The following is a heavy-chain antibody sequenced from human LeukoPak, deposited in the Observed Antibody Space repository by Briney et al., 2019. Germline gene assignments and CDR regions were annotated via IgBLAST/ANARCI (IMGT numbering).Heavy chain of an antibody. CDR2: ISHGSGSI. CDR3: AKDKTLVGGTPYYFDY. J-gene: IGHJ4*02. V-gene: IGHV3-21*01. D-gene: IGHD1-26*01. Sequence: GGSLRLSCAASGFTFSSYNMNWLRQAPGKGLEWVSSISHGSGSIYYADSVKGRFAISRDNAKNSLYLQMNSPRAEDTAVYYCAKDKTLVGGTPYYFDYWGQGTLVTVSS. CDR1: GFTFSSYN.